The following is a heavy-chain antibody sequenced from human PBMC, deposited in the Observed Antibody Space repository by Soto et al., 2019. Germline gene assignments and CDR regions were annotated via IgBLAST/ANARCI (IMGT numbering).Heavy chain of an antibody. CDR3: ASGIYYYDSSVTLDY. CDR2: INHSGST. D-gene: IGHD3-22*01. CDR1: GGSFSGYY. Sequence: SETLSLTCAVYGGSFSGYYWSWIRQPPGKGLEWIGEINHSGSTNYNPSLKSRVTISVDTSKNQFSLKLSSVTAADTAVYYCASGIYYYDSSVTLDYWGQGTLVTVSS. V-gene: IGHV4-34*01. J-gene: IGHJ4*02.